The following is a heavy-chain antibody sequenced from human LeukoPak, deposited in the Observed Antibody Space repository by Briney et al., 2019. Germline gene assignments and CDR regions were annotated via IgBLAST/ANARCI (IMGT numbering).Heavy chain of an antibody. CDR2: IYASGST. J-gene: IGHJ4*02. D-gene: IGHD2-15*01. CDR1: GGSISNWY. Sequence: PSETLSLTCTVSGGSISNWYWTWIWQPAGKGLEWIGSIYASGSTDYNPSLKSRVTMSVDRSNNQFSLKLSSVTAADTGVYYCARAHCSGGSCYLDYWGQGSLVTVSS. V-gene: IGHV4-4*07. CDR3: ARAHCSGGSCYLDY.